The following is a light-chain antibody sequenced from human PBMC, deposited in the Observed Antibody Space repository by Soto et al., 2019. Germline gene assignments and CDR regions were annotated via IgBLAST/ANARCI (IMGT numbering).Light chain of an antibody. Sequence: EIEMTQSPATQSLSPGERGNPSCKASQSVSSYLAWYQQKPGQAPRLLIYGASTRAFAIPARFSGSGSGTEFTLTISSLQSEDFAVYYCQQYKDWPTTFGQGTKVDIK. CDR2: GAS. V-gene: IGKV3-15*01. CDR1: QSVSSY. CDR3: QQYKDWPTT. J-gene: IGKJ1*01.